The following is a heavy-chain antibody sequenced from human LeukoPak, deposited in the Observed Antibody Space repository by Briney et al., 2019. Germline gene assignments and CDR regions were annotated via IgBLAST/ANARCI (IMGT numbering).Heavy chain of an antibody. V-gene: IGHV3-64*01. CDR1: GFTFSSYG. CDR3: ARDRDFE. Sequence: AGGSLRLSCAASGFTFSSYGMHWVRQAPGKGLEYVSAISSNGDSTYYANSVRGRFTISRDNSKNTLYLQMGSLRAEDMAVYYCARDRDFEWGQGTLVTVSS. CDR2: ISSNGDST. J-gene: IGHJ4*02. D-gene: IGHD2/OR15-2a*01.